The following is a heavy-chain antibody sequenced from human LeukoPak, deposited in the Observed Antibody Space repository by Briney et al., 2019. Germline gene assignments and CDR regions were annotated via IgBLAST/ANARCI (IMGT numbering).Heavy chain of an antibody. V-gene: IGHV1-2*02. Sequence: GASAKVSCKASGYTFTGYYMHWVRQAPGQGLEWMGWINPNSGGTNYAQKFQGRVTMTRDTSISTAYMELSRLRSDDTAVYYCARDRNYYDSSGYPGYFDYWGQGTLVTVSS. J-gene: IGHJ4*02. CDR1: GYTFTGYY. CDR2: INPNSGGT. CDR3: ARDRNYYDSSGYPGYFDY. D-gene: IGHD3-22*01.